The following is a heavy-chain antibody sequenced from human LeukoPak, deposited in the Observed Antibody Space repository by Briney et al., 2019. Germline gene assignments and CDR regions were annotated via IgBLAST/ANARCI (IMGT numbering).Heavy chain of an antibody. D-gene: IGHD5-18*01. CDR2: IDWDDDK. CDR1: GGSISSYYW. J-gene: IGHJ2*01. CDR3: ARIFVDTAMVTHLFDL. V-gene: IGHV2-70*11. Sequence: TLSLTCTVSGGSISSYYWSWIRQPPGKALEWLARIDWDDDKYYSTSLKTRLTISKDTSKNQVVLTMTNMDPVDTATYYCARIFVDTAMVTHLFDLWGRGTLVTVSS.